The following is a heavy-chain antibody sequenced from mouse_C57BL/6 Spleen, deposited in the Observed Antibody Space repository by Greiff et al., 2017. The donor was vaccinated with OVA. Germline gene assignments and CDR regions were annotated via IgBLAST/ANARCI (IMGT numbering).Heavy chain of an antibody. J-gene: IGHJ4*01. CDR3: TRETLTGTFAMDY. CDR1: GFTFSSYA. D-gene: IGHD4-1*01. Sequence: EVKLVESGEGLVKPGGSLKLSCAASGFTFSSYAMSWVRQTPEKRLEWVAYISSGGDYIYYADTVKGRFTISRDNARNTLYLQMSSLKSEDTAMYYCTRETLTGTFAMDYWGQGTSGTVSS. V-gene: IGHV5-9-1*02. CDR2: ISSGGDYI.